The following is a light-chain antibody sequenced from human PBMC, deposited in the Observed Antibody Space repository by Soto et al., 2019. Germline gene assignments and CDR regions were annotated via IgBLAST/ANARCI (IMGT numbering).Light chain of an antibody. CDR2: GAS. V-gene: IGKV3-20*01. CDR1: QSVSSSY. J-gene: IGKJ5*01. Sequence: ENGLKQSACTLSLSPGERATLSCRASQSVSSSYLAWYQQKPGQAPRLLIYGASSRATGIPDRFSGSGSGTDFTLTISRLEPEDFAVYYCQQYGSSPPITFGQGTRLEIK. CDR3: QQYGSSPPIT.